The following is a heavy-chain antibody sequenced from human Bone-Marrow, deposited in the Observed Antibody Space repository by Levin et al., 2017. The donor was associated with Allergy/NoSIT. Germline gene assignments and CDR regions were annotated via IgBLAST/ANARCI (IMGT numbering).Heavy chain of an antibody. D-gene: IGHD2-15*01. Sequence: GESLKISCAASGFTFSSPWMHWVRQAPGKGLVWVSRINSDGSSTSYADSVKGRFTISRDNAKNTLYLQMNSLRAEDTAVYYCARDLGYCSGGSCRNWFDPWGQGTLVTVSS. CDR3: ARDLGYCSGGSCRNWFDP. CDR2: INSDGSST. V-gene: IGHV3-74*01. J-gene: IGHJ5*02. CDR1: GFTFSSPW.